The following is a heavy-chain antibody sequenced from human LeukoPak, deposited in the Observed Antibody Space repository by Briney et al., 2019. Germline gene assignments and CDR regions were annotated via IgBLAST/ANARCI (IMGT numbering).Heavy chain of an antibody. CDR2: ISAYNGNT. CDR3: ARGDYYDSSGFFDD. CDR1: GYTFTSYG. D-gene: IGHD3-22*01. Sequence: ASVKVSCKASGYTFTSYGISWVRQAPGQGLEWMGWISAYNGNTNYAQKLQGRVTMTTDTSTSTAYMELRSLRSDDTAVYCCARGDYYDSSGFFDDWGQGTLVTVSS. V-gene: IGHV1-18*01. J-gene: IGHJ4*02.